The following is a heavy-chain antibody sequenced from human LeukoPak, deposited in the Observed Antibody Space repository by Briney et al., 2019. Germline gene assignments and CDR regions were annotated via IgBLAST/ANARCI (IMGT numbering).Heavy chain of an antibody. CDR3: ARGRRRYGSGGPPRNNWFDP. D-gene: IGHD3-10*01. J-gene: IGHJ5*02. V-gene: IGHV4-31*03. Sequence: SQTLSLTCTVSGGSISSGGYYWSWIRQHPGKGLEWIGYIYYSGSTYYNPSLKSRVTISVDTSKNQFSLKLSSVTAADTAVYYCARGRRRYGSGGPPRNNWFDPWGQGTLVTVSS. CDR1: GGSISSGGYY. CDR2: IYYSGST.